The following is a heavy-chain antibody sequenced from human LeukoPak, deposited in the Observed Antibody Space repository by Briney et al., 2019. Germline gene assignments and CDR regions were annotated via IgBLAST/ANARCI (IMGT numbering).Heavy chain of an antibody. CDR3: ARDLGVTTDY. J-gene: IGHJ4*02. CDR2: IYSGGST. Sequence: GGSLRLSCAASGFTVSSTYMSWVRQAPGKGLEWVSVIYSGGSTYYADSVKGRFTISRDNSKNTLYLQMNSLRAEDTAVYYCARDLGVTTDYWGQGTLSPSPQ. V-gene: IGHV3-53*05. D-gene: IGHD4-11*01. CDR1: GFTVSSTY.